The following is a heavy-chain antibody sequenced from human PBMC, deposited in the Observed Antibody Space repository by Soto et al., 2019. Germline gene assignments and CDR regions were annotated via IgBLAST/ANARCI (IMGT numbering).Heavy chain of an antibody. CDR3: ARDEGCGGDCYTRGYYYYGMDV. Sequence: EVQLVESGGGLVQPGGSLRLSCAASGFTFSSYEMNWVRQAPGKGLEWVSYISSSGSTIYYADSVKGRFTISRDNAKNSLYLQMNSLRAEDTAVYYCARDEGCGGDCYTRGYYYYGMDVWGQGTTVTVSS. CDR2: ISSSGSTI. CDR1: GFTFSSYE. V-gene: IGHV3-48*03. D-gene: IGHD2-21*02. J-gene: IGHJ6*02.